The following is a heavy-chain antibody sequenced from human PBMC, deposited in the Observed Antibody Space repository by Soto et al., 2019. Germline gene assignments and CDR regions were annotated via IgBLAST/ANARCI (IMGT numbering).Heavy chain of an antibody. CDR3: VRVRGSGSYAAYYFDS. CDR2: IHYSGST. D-gene: IGHD3-10*01. CDR1: GGSISNGGYY. J-gene: IGHJ4*01. Sequence: SSETLSLTCTVSGGSISNGGYYWNWVRQHPGKGLEWIGYIHYSGSTWYNPSLESRVTISVDTSKDQFSLKLRSVTAADTAVYYCVRVRGSGSYAAYYFDSWGQGTLVTVSS. V-gene: IGHV4-31*03.